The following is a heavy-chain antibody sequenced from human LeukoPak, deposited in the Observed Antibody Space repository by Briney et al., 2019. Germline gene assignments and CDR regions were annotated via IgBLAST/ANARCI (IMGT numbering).Heavy chain of an antibody. D-gene: IGHD6-6*01. Sequence: SETLSLTCTVSGGSIISSSYYWCWIRQPPGKGLEWIGSIYYSGSTYYNPSLKSRVTISVDTSKNQFSLKLSSVTAADTAVYYCARGNSSSSPGSGYYYYMDVWGKGTTVTVSS. V-gene: IGHV4-39*01. J-gene: IGHJ6*03. CDR3: ARGNSSSSPGSGYYYYMDV. CDR1: GGSIISSSYY. CDR2: IYYSGST.